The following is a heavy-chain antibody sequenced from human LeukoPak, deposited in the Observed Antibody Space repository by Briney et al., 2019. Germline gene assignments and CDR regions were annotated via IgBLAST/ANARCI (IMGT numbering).Heavy chain of an antibody. Sequence: GGSLRLSCAASGFTFSSYAMSWVRQAPGKGLEWVSAMCVSGGSTYYADSVKGRFPISRDNSQNTLYLQMNSQRPEDTAEYYCAKYFRGYHFWSRYWPPWGQGTLVTVSS. D-gene: IGHD3-3*02. CDR2: MCVSGGST. CDR3: AKYFRGYHFWSRYWPP. CDR1: GFTFSSYA. J-gene: IGHJ5*02. V-gene: IGHV3-23*01.